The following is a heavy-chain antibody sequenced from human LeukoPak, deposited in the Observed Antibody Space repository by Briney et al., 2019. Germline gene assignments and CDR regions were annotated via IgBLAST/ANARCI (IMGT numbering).Heavy chain of an antibody. CDR3: ATQRGSYLWGTDFDY. Sequence: ASVKVSCKASGYTFTGYYMLWVRQAPGQGLEWMGWINPNSGDTKFAREFQGRVTMTRDTSISTAYMGLSRLRSDDTAVYYCATQRGSYLWGTDFDYWGQGTLVTVSS. CDR1: GYTFTGYY. J-gene: IGHJ4*02. V-gene: IGHV1-2*02. D-gene: IGHD3-16*01. CDR2: INPNSGDT.